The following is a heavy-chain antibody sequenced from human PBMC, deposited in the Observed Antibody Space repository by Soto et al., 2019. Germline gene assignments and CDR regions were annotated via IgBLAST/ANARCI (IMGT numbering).Heavy chain of an antibody. J-gene: IGHJ4*02. D-gene: IGHD3-9*01. CDR1: GFPFSSYW. CDR2: VSGDGVTT. Sequence: EVQLVESGGDLVQRGGSLRLSCAASGFPFSSYWMHWVRHTPGKGLDWVARVSGDGVTTYYADSVTGRFTVSRDNAKKALSLQISGLRPADTAVYYCVREYYGLMTGYYADYWGQGTLVSVSS. CDR3: VREYYGLMTGYYADY. V-gene: IGHV3-74*01.